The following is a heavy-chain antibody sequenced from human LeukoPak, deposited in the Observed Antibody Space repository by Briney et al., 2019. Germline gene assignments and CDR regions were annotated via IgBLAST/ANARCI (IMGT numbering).Heavy chain of an antibody. Sequence: PGGSLRLSCAASGFTFSSYAMSWVRQAPGKGLEWVSAISGSGGSTYYADSVKGRFTISRDNSKNTLYLQMNSLTDEGTAVYYCAKKWGVGTTTLDYFDYWGQGTLVTVSS. CDR1: GFTFSSYA. J-gene: IGHJ4*02. D-gene: IGHD1-26*01. CDR3: AKKWGVGTTTLDYFDY. V-gene: IGHV3-23*01. CDR2: ISGSGGST.